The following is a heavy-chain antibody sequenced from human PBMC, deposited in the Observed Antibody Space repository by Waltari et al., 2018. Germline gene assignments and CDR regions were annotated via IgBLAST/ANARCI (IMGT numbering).Heavy chain of an antibody. J-gene: IGHJ4*02. CDR2: IYYRGST. CDR3: ARLDGCSGGSCDSGDY. CDR1: RGPISRSSYF. D-gene: IGHD2-15*01. Sequence: QLQLPESGPGLVKPSATLSLPCPVSRGPISRSSYFLGWIRQPPGQGLEWIGSIYYRGSTYYNPSLKSRVTIYGETSKSQFSLKLSAVTAADTAVYYCARLDGCSGGSCDSGDYWGQGTLVTVSS. V-gene: IGHV4-39*01.